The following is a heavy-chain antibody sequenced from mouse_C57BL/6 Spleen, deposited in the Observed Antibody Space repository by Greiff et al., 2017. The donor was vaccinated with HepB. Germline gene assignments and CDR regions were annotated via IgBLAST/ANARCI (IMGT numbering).Heavy chain of an antibody. CDR3: ARRGLRGSGDYFDY. J-gene: IGHJ2*01. Sequence: QVQLQQSGAELVRPGASVKLSCKASGYTFTDYYINWVKQRPGQGLEWIARIYPGSGNTYYNEKFKGKATLTAEKSSSTAYMQLSSLTSEDSAVYFCARRGLRGSGDYFDYWGQGTTLTVSS. CDR2: IYPGSGNT. CDR1: GYTFTDYY. D-gene: IGHD1-3*01. V-gene: IGHV1-76*01.